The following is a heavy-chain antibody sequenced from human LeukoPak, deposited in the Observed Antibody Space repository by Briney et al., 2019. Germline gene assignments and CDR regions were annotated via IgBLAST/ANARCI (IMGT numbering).Heavy chain of an antibody. V-gene: IGHV3-49*04. D-gene: IGHD5-18*01. Sequence: PGGSLRLSCAASGFTFSDYYMSWVRQAPGKGLEWVGFIRSKAYGGTTEYAASVKGRFTISRDDSKSIAYLQMNSLKTEDTAVYYCTRGGRIQLWLDYWGQGTLVTVSS. J-gene: IGHJ4*02. CDR2: IRSKAYGGTT. CDR3: TRGGRIQLWLDY. CDR1: GFTFSDYY.